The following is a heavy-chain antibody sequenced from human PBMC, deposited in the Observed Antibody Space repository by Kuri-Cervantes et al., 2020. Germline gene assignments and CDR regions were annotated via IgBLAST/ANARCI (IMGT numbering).Heavy chain of an antibody. CDR1: GFTFSDYY. V-gene: IGHV3-11*01. CDR3: ARSRRGYSSPEGYYYYGMDV. CDR2: ISSSGSTT. D-gene: IGHD6-13*01. J-gene: IGHJ6*02. Sequence: GESLKISCAASGFTFSDYYMSWIRQAPGKGLEWVSYISSSGSTTYYADSVKGRFTISRDNSKNTLYLQMNSLRAEDTAVYYCARSRRGYSSPEGYYYYGMDVWGQGTTVTVSS.